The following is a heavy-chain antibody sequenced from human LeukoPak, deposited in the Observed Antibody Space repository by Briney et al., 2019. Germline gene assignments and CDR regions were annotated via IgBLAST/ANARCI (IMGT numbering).Heavy chain of an antibody. V-gene: IGHV1-69*13. CDR2: IIPIFGTA. J-gene: IGHJ6*02. CDR3: ALEEFSSSSLYYYYGMDV. CDR1: VGTFSSYA. Sequence: GASVKVSCKASVGTFSSYAISWVRQAPGQGLEWMGGIIPIFGTANYAQKFQGRVTITADESTSTAYMELSSLRSEDTAVYYCALEEFSSSSLYYYYGMDVWGQGTTVTVSS. D-gene: IGHD6-6*01.